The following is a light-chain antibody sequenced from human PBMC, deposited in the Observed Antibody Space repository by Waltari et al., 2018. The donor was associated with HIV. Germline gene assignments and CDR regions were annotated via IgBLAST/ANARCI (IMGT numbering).Light chain of an antibody. V-gene: IGLV2-14*03. CDR3: SSYTSSRSYV. Sequence: QSALTQPASVSGSPGQSINISCTGTSSAVGGFNYVSWYQHHPGKAPKLMIYVVNNRPSGVSNRFSGSKSGNTASLTISGLQAEDEADYYCSSYTSSRSYVFGTGTRVTV. J-gene: IGLJ1*01. CDR1: SSAVGGFNY. CDR2: VVN.